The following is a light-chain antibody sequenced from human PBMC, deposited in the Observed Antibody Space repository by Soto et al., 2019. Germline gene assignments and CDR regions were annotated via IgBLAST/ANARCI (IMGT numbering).Light chain of an antibody. CDR1: SSDVGGYNY. V-gene: IGLV2-14*01. J-gene: IGLJ2*01. CDR3: SSYTSIITLV. CDR2: DVN. Sequence: QSALTQPASVSGSPGQSITISCTGTSSDVGGYNYVSWYQQHPGKAPKLMIYDVNNRPSGVSNRFSGSKSGNTASLTISGLQAEDEGDYYCSSYTSIITLVFGGAAQLTVL.